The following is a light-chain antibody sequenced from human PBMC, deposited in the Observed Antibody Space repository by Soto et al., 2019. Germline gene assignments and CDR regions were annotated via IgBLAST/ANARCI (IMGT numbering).Light chain of an antibody. CDR1: QNINNN. CDR3: QQYNDWPLT. CDR2: HAS. V-gene: IGKV3-15*01. Sequence: EIVMTQSPATLSVSPGERASLSCRASQNINNNLAWYQQKPGQVPRLLIYHASTGATGIPARFSGSGSGTELTLTISGVQSEDFAVYYCQQYNDWPLTFGGGTKVEIK. J-gene: IGKJ4*01.